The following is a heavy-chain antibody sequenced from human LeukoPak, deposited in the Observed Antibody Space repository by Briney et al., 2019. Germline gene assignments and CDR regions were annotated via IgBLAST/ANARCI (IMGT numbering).Heavy chain of an antibody. V-gene: IGHV1-2*02. CDR1: GYTFTGYY. D-gene: IGHD2-15*01. J-gene: IGHJ4*02. Sequence: GASVKVSCKASGYTFTGYYMHWGRQAPGQGREWMGWINPNSGGTNYAQKFQGRVTMTRDTSISTAYMELSRLRSDDTAVYYCARGEIGYCSGGSCYYLRPFDYWGKGTLVTVSS. CDR2: INPNSGGT. CDR3: ARGEIGYCSGGSCYYLRPFDY.